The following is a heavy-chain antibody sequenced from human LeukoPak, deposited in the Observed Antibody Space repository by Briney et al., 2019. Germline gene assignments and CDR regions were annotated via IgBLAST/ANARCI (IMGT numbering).Heavy chain of an antibody. Sequence: GGSLRLSCAASGFTFSSYEMNWVRQAPGKGLEWVSYISSSGSTIYYADSVKGRFTISRDNAKNSLYLQMNRLRAEDSAVYYCARLVAGTGNYWGQGTLVTASS. V-gene: IGHV3-48*03. J-gene: IGHJ4*02. CDR3: ARLVAGTGNY. CDR1: GFTFSSYE. D-gene: IGHD6-19*01. CDR2: ISSSGSTI.